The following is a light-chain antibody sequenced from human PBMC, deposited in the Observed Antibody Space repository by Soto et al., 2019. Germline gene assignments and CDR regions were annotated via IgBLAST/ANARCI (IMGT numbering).Light chain of an antibody. CDR3: QHRLTT. J-gene: IGKJ5*01. CDR2: EAS. V-gene: IGKV3-11*01. Sequence: EIVLTQSPATLALSPGERATLSCRASQNVNYYLTWYQQKPGQVPRLLIYEASNRATGIPARFSGSGSGTDFTLTISSLVPAHFLVYYFQHRLTTFXQRTRKEIK. CDR1: QNVNYY.